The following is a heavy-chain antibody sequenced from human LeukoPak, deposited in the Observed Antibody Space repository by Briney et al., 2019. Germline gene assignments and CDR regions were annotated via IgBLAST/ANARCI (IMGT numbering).Heavy chain of an antibody. D-gene: IGHD3-10*01. CDR2: AKNKAHTYST. J-gene: IGHJ4*02. V-gene: IGHV3-72*01. CDR3: VAMLRGVGY. Sequence: PGGSLRLSCAASGFTFSDHYMDWVRQAPGKGLEWVGRAKNKAHTYSTEYAASVEDRFTISRDETKKSLYLQMNSLKTEDTAVYYCVAMLRGVGYWGQGTLVSVSS. CDR1: GFTFSDHY.